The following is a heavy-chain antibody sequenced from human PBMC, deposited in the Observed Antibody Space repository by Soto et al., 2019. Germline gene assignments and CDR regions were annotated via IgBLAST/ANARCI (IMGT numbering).Heavy chain of an antibody. CDR2: IYYSGST. CDR3: ARDRTTVTGGNWFDP. J-gene: IGHJ5*02. V-gene: IGHV4-59*01. D-gene: IGHD4-4*01. Sequence: PSETLSLTCTVSGGSISSYYWSWIRQPPGKGLEWIGYIYYSGSTNYNPSLKSRVTISVDTSKNQFSLKLSSVTAADTAVYYCARDRTTVTGGNWFDPWGQGTLVTVSS. CDR1: GGSISSYY.